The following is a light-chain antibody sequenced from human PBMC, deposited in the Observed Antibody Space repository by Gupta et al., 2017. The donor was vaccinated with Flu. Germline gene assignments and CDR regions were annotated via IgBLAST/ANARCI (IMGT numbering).Light chain of an antibody. CDR2: EVS. V-gene: IGLV2-14*01. CDR3: SSYATSDTYV. CDR1: SSDVGDYKF. Sequence: QSALTQPAAVSGSPGQSITISCTATSSDVGDYKFVSWYQHHPGKAPKLMIYEVSNRPSGVSNRFSGSKSGNTASLTISGLQAEDEADYYCSSYATSDTYVFGTGTKVTVL. J-gene: IGLJ1*01.